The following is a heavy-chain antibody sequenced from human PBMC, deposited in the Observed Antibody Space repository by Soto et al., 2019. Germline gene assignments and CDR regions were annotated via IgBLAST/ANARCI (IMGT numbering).Heavy chain of an antibody. CDR1: GFTFSSYS. D-gene: IGHD3-10*01. V-gene: IGHV3-48*02. J-gene: IGHJ6*02. CDR3: AAHQMVRGVIESMDV. Sequence: PGGSLRLSCAASGFTFSSYSMNWVRQAPGKGLEWVSYISSSSSTIYYADSVKGRFTISRDNAKNSLYLQMNSLRDEDTAVYYCAAHQMVRGVIESMDVWGQGTTVTVSS. CDR2: ISSSSSTI.